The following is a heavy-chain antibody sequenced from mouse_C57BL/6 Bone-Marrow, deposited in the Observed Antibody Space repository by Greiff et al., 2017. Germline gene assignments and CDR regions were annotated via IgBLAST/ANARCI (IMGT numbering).Heavy chain of an antibody. CDR1: GYTFTSYW. Sequence: VQLQQPGAELVRPGSSVKLSCKASGYTFTSYWMDWVKQRPGQGLEWIGNIYPSDSETHYNQKFKDKATLTVDKSTSTAYMQLSRLKSEDTAVYYCASMGYGYCGVWGTGTTVTVSA. CDR2: IYPSDSET. D-gene: IGHD1-1*02. J-gene: IGHJ1*03. V-gene: IGHV1-61*01. CDR3: ASMGYGYCGV.